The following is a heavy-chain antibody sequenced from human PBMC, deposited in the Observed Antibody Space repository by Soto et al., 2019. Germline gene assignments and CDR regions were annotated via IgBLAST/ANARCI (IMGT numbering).Heavy chain of an antibody. J-gene: IGHJ4*02. D-gene: IGHD2-2*01. CDR1: GGSISSGGYS. V-gene: IGHV4-30-2*01. CDR3: ARGLVPAAMDNGYYFDY. Sequence: PSETLSLTCAVSGGSISSGGYSWSWIRQPPGKGLEWIGYIYHSGSTYYNPSLKSRVTISVDRSKNQFSLKLSSVTAADTAVYYCARGLVPAAMDNGYYFDYWGQGTLVTVSS. CDR2: IYHSGST.